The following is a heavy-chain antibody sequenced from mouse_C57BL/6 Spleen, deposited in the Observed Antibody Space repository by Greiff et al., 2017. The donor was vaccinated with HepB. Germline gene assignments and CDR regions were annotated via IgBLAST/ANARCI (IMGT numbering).Heavy chain of an antibody. CDR3: ARGDGSRKFAY. CDR2: ISYDGSN. Sequence: EVQLVESGPGLVKPSQSLSLTCSVTGYSITSGYYWNWIRQFPGNKLEWMGYISYDGSNNYNPSLKNRISITRDTSKNQFFLKLNSVTTEDTATYYCARGDGSRKFAYWGQGTLVTVSA. V-gene: IGHV3-6*01. D-gene: IGHD1-1*01. CDR1: GYSITSGYY. J-gene: IGHJ3*01.